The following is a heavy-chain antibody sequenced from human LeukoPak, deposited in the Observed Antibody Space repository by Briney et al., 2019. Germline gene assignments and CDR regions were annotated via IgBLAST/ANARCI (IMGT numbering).Heavy chain of an antibody. V-gene: IGHV3-23*01. D-gene: IGHD5-12*01. J-gene: IGHJ4*02. Sequence: PGGSLRLSCAASGFIFSTSAMNWVRQAPGKGLEWVSTISGDGGSTYYANSVRGRFTISRDNSKNTLYLQMNSLRAEDTAVYYCAKTPLIVATTYFDYWGQGTLVTVSS. CDR1: GFIFSTSA. CDR2: ISGDGGST. CDR3: AKTPLIVATTYFDY.